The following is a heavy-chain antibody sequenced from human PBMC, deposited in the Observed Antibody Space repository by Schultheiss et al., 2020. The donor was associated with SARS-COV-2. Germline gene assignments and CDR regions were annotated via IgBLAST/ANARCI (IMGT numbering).Heavy chain of an antibody. CDR2: ITDSGGDT. CDR3: VKGFGPARPYYFDY. D-gene: IGHD3-10*01. V-gene: IGHV3-23*01. Sequence: GGSLRLSCTASGFTFSNYAMSWVRQAPGKGLEWVSAITDSGGDTYHADSVKGRFTISRDNSKSTLFLQMNSLRAEDTAVYYCVKGFGPARPYYFDYWGQGTLVTVSS. CDR1: GFTFSNYA. J-gene: IGHJ4*02.